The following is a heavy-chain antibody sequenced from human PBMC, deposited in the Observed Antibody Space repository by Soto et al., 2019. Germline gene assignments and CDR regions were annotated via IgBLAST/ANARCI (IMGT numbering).Heavy chain of an antibody. V-gene: IGHV4-30-2*02. CDR2: IYHSGST. CDR1: GGSISSGGYS. Sequence: SETLSLTCAVSGGSISSGGYSWSWIRQPPGKGLEWIGYIYHSGSTYYNPSLKSRVTISVDTSKNQFSLKLSSVTAADTAVYYCAREVVVVAATRYYYYYYGMDVWGQGTTVTVSS. CDR3: AREVVVVAATRYYYYYYGMDV. D-gene: IGHD2-15*01. J-gene: IGHJ6*02.